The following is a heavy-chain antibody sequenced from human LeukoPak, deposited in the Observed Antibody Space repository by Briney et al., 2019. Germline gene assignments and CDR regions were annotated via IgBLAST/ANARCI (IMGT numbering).Heavy chain of an antibody. CDR3: ARQHYYDRSGYYPLCYFDF. CDR2: IYYTGST. Sequence: SETLSLTCTVSGGSISSSSFYWGWIRQPPGKGLEWIGSIYYTGSTYYNPPLKRRVTISVDTSKNQFSLRLSSVTAADTAVYYCARQHYYDRSGYYPLCYFDFWGQGALVTVSS. V-gene: IGHV4-39*01. J-gene: IGHJ4*02. D-gene: IGHD3-22*01. CDR1: GGSISSSSFY.